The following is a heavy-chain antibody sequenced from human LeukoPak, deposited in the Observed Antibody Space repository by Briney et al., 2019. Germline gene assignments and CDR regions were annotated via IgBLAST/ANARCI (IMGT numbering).Heavy chain of an antibody. Sequence: GASVKVSCKASGYNFTGYYMHWVRQAPGQGLEWMGWINPNSGGTNYAQKFQGRVTMTRDTSISTAYMELSRLRSDDTAVYYCARDLDRELLRDWFDPWGQGTLVTVSS. CDR2: INPNSGGT. J-gene: IGHJ5*02. V-gene: IGHV1-2*02. CDR3: ARDLDRELLRDWFDP. CDR1: GYNFTGYY. D-gene: IGHD1-26*01.